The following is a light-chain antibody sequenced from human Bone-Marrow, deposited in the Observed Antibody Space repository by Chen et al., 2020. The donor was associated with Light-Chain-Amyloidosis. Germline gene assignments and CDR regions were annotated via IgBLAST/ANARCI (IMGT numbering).Light chain of an antibody. J-gene: IGLJ2*01. Sequence: QSALTQPRPASGSPGQSVTISCTGTHSAVGGYNYVSWYQQYPGKAPKLMIYDVNKRPSGVPDRVSGSKSGITASLTISGLQAEDEADYYCYSYAGSYTLFGGGTKLTVL. V-gene: IGLV2-11*01. CDR3: YSYAGSYTL. CDR2: DVN. CDR1: HSAVGGYNY.